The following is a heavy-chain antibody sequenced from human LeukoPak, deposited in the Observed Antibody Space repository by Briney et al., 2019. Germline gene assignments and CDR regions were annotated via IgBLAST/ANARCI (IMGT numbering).Heavy chain of an antibody. CDR3: ARDQHGDYVFDY. CDR2: INSDGSST. V-gene: IGHV3-74*01. D-gene: IGHD4-17*01. J-gene: IGHJ4*02. CDR1: GFTFSSDW. Sequence: PGGSLRLSCAASGFTFSSDWMHWVRQAPGKGLVWVSRINSDGSSTSYADSVKGRFTISRDNAKNTLYLQMNSLRAEDTAVHYCARDQHGDYVFDYWGQGTLVTVSS.